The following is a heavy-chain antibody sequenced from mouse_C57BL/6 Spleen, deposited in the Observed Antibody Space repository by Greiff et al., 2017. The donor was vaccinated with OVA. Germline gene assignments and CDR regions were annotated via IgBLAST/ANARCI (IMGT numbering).Heavy chain of an antibody. Sequence: QVQLQQSGAELVKPGASVKISCKASGYAFSSYWMNWVKQRPGKGLEWIGQIYPGDGDTNYNGKFKGKATLTADKSSSTAYMQLSSLTSEDSAVYFCARQAAQAHYYAMDYWGQGTSVTVSS. CDR3: ARQAAQAHYYAMDY. CDR2: IYPGDGDT. D-gene: IGHD3-2*02. J-gene: IGHJ4*01. V-gene: IGHV1-80*01. CDR1: GYAFSSYW.